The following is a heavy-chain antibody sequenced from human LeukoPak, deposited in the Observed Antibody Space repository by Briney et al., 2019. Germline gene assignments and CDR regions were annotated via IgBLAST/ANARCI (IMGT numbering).Heavy chain of an antibody. V-gene: IGHV3-48*01. D-gene: IGHD3-3*01. Sequence: GGSLRLSCAASGFTFSSYSMNWVRQAPGKGLEWVSYISSSSSTIYYADSVKGRFTISRDNAKNSLYLQMNSLRAEDTAVYYCARFRSGYYIDYWGRGTLVTVSS. CDR3: ARFRSGYYIDY. CDR1: GFTFSSYS. J-gene: IGHJ4*02. CDR2: ISSSSSTI.